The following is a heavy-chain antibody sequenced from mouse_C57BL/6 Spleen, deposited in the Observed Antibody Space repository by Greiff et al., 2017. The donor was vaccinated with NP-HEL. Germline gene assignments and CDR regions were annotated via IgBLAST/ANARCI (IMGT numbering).Heavy chain of an antibody. V-gene: IGHV2-5*01. Sequence: VHLVESGPGLVQPSQSLSITCTVSGFSLTSYGVHWVRQSPGKGLEWLGVIWRGGSTDYNAAFMSRLSITKDNSKSQVFFKMNSLQADDTAIYYCANHYYGSTPFAYWGQGTLVTVSA. CDR3: ANHYYGSTPFAY. D-gene: IGHD1-1*01. J-gene: IGHJ3*01. CDR1: GFSLTSYG. CDR2: IWRGGST.